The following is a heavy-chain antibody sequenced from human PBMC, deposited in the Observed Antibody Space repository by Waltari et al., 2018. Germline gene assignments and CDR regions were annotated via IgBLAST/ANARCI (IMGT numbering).Heavy chain of an antibody. CDR2: FGPEDGET. V-gene: IGHV1-24*01. D-gene: IGHD2-2*01. CDR1: GYTLTELS. J-gene: IGHJ4*02. CDR3: ATGQGSYGDIVVVLYD. Sequence: QVQLVQSGAEVKKPGASVKVSCKVSGYTLTELSMHWVRQAPGKGLEWRGGFGPEDGETIYARKFQGRVTMTEDTSTDTAYMELSSLRSEDTAVYYCATGQGSYGDIVVVLYDWGQGTLVTVSS.